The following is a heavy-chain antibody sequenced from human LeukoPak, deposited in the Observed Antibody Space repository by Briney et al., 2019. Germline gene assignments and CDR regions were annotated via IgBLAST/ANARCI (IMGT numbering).Heavy chain of an antibody. V-gene: IGHV3-7*05. CDR2: IKQDGSEE. CDR1: AFSFSDYW. CDR3: ARGSLHYADY. J-gene: IGHJ4*02. Sequence: GGSLRLSCAASAFSFSDYWMTWVRQTPGKGLHWVAHIKQDGSEEYYVDSVKGRFTISRDNAKTSLYLQMNSLRAEDTAVYYCARGSLHYADYWGQGTLVTVSS.